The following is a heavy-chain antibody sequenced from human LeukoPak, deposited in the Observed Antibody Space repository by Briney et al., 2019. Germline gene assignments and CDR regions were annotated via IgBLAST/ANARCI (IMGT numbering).Heavy chain of an antibody. D-gene: IGHD1/OR15-1a*01. V-gene: IGHV4-61*02. CDR1: GGSISSGSYY. Sequence: SETLSLTCTVSGGSISSGSYYWSWIRQPAGKGLEWIGRIYTSGSTNYNPSLKSRVTISVDTSKNQFSLKLSSVTAADTAVYYCASGTTSIPDYWGQGTLVTVSS. CDR2: IYTSGST. CDR3: ASGTTSIPDY. J-gene: IGHJ4*02.